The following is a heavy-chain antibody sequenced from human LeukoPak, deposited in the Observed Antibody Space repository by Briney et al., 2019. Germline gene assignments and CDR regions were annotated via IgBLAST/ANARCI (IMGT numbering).Heavy chain of an antibody. CDR2: IYSGGST. V-gene: IGHV3-66*01. J-gene: IGHJ4*02. CDR1: EFSVGSNY. Sequence: GGSLRLSCAASEFSVGSNYMTWVRQAPGKGLEWVSLIYSGGSTYYADSVKGRFTISRDNSKNTLYLQMNSLRAEDTAVYYCARERAYSANYYGGAVDSWGQGTQVIVSS. CDR3: ARERAYSANYYGGAVDS. D-gene: IGHD1-26*01.